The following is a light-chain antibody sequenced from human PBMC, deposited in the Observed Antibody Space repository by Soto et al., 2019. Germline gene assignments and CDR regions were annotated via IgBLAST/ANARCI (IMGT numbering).Light chain of an antibody. Sequence: EIVFTQSPGTLSLSPGERATLSCRASQTVSSNYLAWYQQKPGQAPRLLIYAASTRATGIPDRFSGSGSGTDFTLSISRLEPEDFAVYYCQQYDISPWTFGQGTKVDIK. CDR1: QTVSSNY. CDR2: AAS. J-gene: IGKJ1*01. CDR3: QQYDISPWT. V-gene: IGKV3-20*01.